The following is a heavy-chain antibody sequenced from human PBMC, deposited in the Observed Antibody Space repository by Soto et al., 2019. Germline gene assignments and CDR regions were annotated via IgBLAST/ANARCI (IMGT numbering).Heavy chain of an antibody. Sequence: GGSLRLSCAASGFTFSSYVMSWVRQAPGKGLEWVSTISGSGGSTYYTDSVKGRFTISRDNTKNTLYLQMNSLRAEDTAVYYCAKSAGAASRNYYFDYWGQGTLVTVSS. CDR2: ISGSGGST. CDR3: AKSAGAASRNYYFDY. V-gene: IGHV3-23*01. D-gene: IGHD6-25*01. CDR1: GFTFSSYV. J-gene: IGHJ4*02.